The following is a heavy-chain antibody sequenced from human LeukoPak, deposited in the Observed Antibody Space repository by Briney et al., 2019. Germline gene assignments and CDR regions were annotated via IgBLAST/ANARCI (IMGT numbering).Heavy chain of an antibody. CDR3: ARDPPMITFGGVIVGLYYYYMDV. Sequence: ASVKVSCKASGYTFTSYGISWVRQAPGQGLDWMGWISAYNGNTNYAQKLQGRVTMTTDTSTSTAYMELRSLRSDDTAVYYCARDPPMITFGGVIVGLYYYYMDVWGKGTTVTVSS. V-gene: IGHV1-18*01. CDR2: ISAYNGNT. CDR1: GYTFTSYG. J-gene: IGHJ6*03. D-gene: IGHD3-16*02.